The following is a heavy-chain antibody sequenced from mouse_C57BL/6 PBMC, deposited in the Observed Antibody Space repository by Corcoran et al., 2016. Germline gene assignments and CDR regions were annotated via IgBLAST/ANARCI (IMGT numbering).Heavy chain of an antibody. Sequence: QIQLVQSGPELKKPGETVKISCKASGYTFTTYGMSWVKQAPGKGLKGMGWINTYSGVPTYADDFKGRFAFSLETSASTAYLQINNLKNEDTATYVCARGYYGSSYYAMDYWGQGTSVTVSS. CDR2: INTYSGVP. V-gene: IGHV9-3*01. D-gene: IGHD1-1*01. CDR1: GYTFTTYG. CDR3: ARGYYGSSYYAMDY. J-gene: IGHJ4*01.